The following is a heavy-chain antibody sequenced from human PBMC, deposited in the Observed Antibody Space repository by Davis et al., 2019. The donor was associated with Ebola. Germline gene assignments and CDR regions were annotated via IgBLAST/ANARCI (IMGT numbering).Heavy chain of an antibody. CDR2: ISAYNGNT. CDR1: GYTFTSYG. D-gene: IGHD2-15*01. Sequence: ASVTVSCKASGYTFTSYGISWVRQAPGQGLEWMGWISAYNGNTNYAQKLQGRVTMTTDTSTSTAYMELRSLRSDDTAVYYCARVDIVVVVAGFDYWGQGTLVTVSS. CDR3: ARVDIVVVVAGFDY. J-gene: IGHJ4*02. V-gene: IGHV1-18*01.